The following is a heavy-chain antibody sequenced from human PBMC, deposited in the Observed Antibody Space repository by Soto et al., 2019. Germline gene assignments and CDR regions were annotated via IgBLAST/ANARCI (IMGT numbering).Heavy chain of an antibody. CDR1: GYTFTSYG. D-gene: IGHD3-16*01. Sequence: ASGKVSCKASGYTFTSYGISWVRQAPGQGLEWMGWISAYSGNTNYAQKFQGRVTMTRDTSTSTVYMELSSLRSEDTAVYYCALRLGDPGRLYFDYWGQGTLVTVSS. CDR3: ALRLGDPGRLYFDY. V-gene: IGHV1-18*01. CDR2: ISAYSGNT. J-gene: IGHJ4*02.